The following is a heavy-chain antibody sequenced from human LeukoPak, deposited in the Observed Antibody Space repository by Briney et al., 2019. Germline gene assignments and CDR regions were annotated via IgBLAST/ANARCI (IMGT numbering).Heavy chain of an antibody. CDR1: GFTFSDYY. Sequence: GGSLRLSCAASGFTFSDYYMSWIRQAPGKGLEWVSYISSSSSYTNYADSVKGRFTISRDNAKNSLYLQMNSLRAEDTAVYYCAKDWPSGPNWFGPWGQGTLVTVSS. D-gene: IGHD7-27*01. V-gene: IGHV3-11*06. CDR3: AKDWPSGPNWFGP. CDR2: ISSSSSYT. J-gene: IGHJ5*02.